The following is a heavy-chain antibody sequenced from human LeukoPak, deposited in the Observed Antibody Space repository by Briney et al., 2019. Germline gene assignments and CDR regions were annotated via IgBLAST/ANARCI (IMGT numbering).Heavy chain of an antibody. J-gene: IGHJ3*01. CDR2: ISYDGRNK. Sequence: GGSLRLSCAAPGFTFSSYGMHWVRQAPGKGLEWVAAISYDGRNKYYADSVKGRFTISRDNSKNTLNLQMNSLRTEDTAVFYCAKPRDIDSWAFDVWGQGTMVTVSS. D-gene: IGHD2-15*01. CDR1: GFTFSSYG. V-gene: IGHV3-30*18. CDR3: AKPRDIDSWAFDV.